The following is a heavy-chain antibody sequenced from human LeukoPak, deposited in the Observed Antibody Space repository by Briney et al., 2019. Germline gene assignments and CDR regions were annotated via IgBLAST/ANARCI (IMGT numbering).Heavy chain of an antibody. CDR2: TYYRSKWYN. V-gene: IGHV6-1*01. CDR1: GDSVSSNSAA. CDR3: ARAPRIAAAVSNWFDP. D-gene: IGHD6-13*01. J-gene: IGHJ5*02. Sequence: SQTLSLTCAISGDSVSSNSAAWNWIRQSPSRGLEWLGRTYYRSKWYNDYAVSVKSRITINPDTSKNQSSLQLNSVTPEDTAVYYCARAPRIAAAVSNWFDPWGQGTLVTVSS.